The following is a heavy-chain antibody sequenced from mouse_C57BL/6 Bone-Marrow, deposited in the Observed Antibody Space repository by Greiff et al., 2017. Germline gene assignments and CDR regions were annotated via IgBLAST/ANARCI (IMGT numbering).Heavy chain of an antibody. J-gene: IGHJ2*01. CDR3: ASRLLRYPYDY. CDR2: IHPNSGST. V-gene: IGHV1-64*01. D-gene: IGHD1-1*01. Sequence: QVQLQQPGAELVKPGASVKLSCKASGYTFTSYWMHWVKQRPGQGLEWIGMIHPNSGSTNYNEKCKSKATLTVDKSSSTAYMQLSSLTSEDSAVYVCASRLLRYPYDYWGQGTTLTVSS. CDR1: GYTFTSYW.